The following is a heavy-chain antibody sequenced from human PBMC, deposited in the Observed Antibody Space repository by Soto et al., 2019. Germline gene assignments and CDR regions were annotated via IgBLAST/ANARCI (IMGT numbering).Heavy chain of an antibody. CDR2: IRSKANSYAT. CDR3: TSHVLVRGVIRNWFDP. J-gene: IGHJ5*02. CDR1: GFTFSGSA. D-gene: IGHD3-10*01. Sequence: GGSLRLSCAASGFTFSGSAMHWVRQASGKGLEWVGRIRSKANSYATAYAASVKGRFTISRDDSKNTAYLQMNSLKTEDTAVYYCTSHVLVRGVIRNWFDPWGQGTLVTVSS. V-gene: IGHV3-73*01.